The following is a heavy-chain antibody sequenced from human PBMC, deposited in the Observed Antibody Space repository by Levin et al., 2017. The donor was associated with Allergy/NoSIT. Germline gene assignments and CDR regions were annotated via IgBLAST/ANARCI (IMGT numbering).Heavy chain of an antibody. Sequence: PWASVKVSCKTSGYTFTSNYVHWVRQAPGQGLEWMGVINPSAGSTAYAQSFRGRATMTRDTSTSTMYMELSSLTSEDTAIYYCARGHSIAPGGPRAGMDVWGQGTTVTVSS. CDR1: GYTFTSNY. D-gene: IGHD6-13*01. CDR3: ARGHSIAPGGPRAGMDV. J-gene: IGHJ6*02. CDR2: INPSAGST. V-gene: IGHV1-46*01.